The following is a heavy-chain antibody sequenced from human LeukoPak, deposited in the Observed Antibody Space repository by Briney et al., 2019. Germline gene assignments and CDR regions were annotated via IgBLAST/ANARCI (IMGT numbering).Heavy chain of an antibody. J-gene: IGHJ4*02. Sequence: SAKVSCKASGGTSNSHAISWVRQAPGQGLEWMGRIIPNLGTTNRAQNFQDSVTLTADKSTNTAYMELTSLTSDDTAVYYCATTNDGGGYQWGDFFDFWGQGTLVTVSS. D-gene: IGHD3-22*01. CDR2: IIPNLGTT. CDR1: GGTSNSHA. V-gene: IGHV1-69*04. CDR3: ATTNDGGGYQWGDFFDF.